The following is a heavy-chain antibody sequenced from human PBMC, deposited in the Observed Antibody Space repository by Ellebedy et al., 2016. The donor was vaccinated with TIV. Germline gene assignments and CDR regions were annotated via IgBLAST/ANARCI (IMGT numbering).Heavy chain of an antibody. CDR1: GYRFTSYW. CDR3: ATHYGGGGHDGFDI. CDR2: IYPGDDDT. V-gene: IGHV5-51*01. J-gene: IGHJ3*02. D-gene: IGHD4-23*01. Sequence: GESLKISCQGSGYRFTSYWIGWVRQMPGKGLEWMGIIYPGDDDTRYSPSFQGQVTISADKSSSTAYLQGSSLKASDTAMYYCATHYGGGGHDGFDIWGQGTTVIVSS.